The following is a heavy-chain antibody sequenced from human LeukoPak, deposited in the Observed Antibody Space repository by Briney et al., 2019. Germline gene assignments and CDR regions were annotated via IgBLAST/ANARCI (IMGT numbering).Heavy chain of an antibody. V-gene: IGHV4-34*01. CDR1: GGSFSGYY. Sequence: SETLSLTCAVYGGSFSGYYWSWIRQPPGKGLEWIGEINHSGSTNYNPSLKSRVTISVDTSKNQFSLKLSSVTAAGTAVYYCARAGYYDSSGLDYWGQGTLVTVSS. CDR3: ARAGYYDSSGLDY. D-gene: IGHD3-22*01. CDR2: INHSGST. J-gene: IGHJ4*02.